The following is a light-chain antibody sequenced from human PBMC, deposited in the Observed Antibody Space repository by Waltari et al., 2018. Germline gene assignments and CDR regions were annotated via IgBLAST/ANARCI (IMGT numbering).Light chain of an antibody. Sequence: EIVLTQSPATLSLSPGEGATLSCRASQSVSSNLAWYQQKPGQAPRLLIYDASNRATGIPARFNGSGSGTDFTLTISRLEPDDFAVYYCQQRSNWPPYTFGQGTKLGIK. CDR3: QQRSNWPPYT. CDR1: QSVSSN. CDR2: DAS. V-gene: IGKV3-11*01. J-gene: IGKJ2*01.